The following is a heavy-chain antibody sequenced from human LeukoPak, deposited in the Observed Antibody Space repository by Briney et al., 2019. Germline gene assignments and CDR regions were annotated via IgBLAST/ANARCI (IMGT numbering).Heavy chain of an antibody. CDR1: GDSIRSSDYY. CDR3: VRHCCSSPSKRTFDI. CDR2: ISDGGST. J-gene: IGHJ3*02. D-gene: IGHD2-15*01. V-gene: IGHV4-39*01. Sequence: SETLSLTCTVSGDSIRSSDYYWGCNRQSPGKGLEWIGTISDGGSTYYNPSLKSRIIISVDTSKNQFSLQLSSVTAADTAVYYCVRHCCSSPSKRTFDIWGQGTLVAVSS.